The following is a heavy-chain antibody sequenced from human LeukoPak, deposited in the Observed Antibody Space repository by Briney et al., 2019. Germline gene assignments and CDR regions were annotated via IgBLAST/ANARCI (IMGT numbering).Heavy chain of an antibody. D-gene: IGHD3-22*01. CDR2: FDPEDGET. CDR1: GYTLTELS. J-gene: IGHJ4*02. Sequence: ASVKVSRKVSGYTLTELSMHWVRQAPGKGLEWMGGFDPEDGETIYAQKFQGRVTMTEDTSTDTAYMELSSLRSEDTAVYYCATVYYDSSGYYQYYFDYWGQGTLVTVSS. CDR3: ATVYYDSSGYYQYYFDY. V-gene: IGHV1-24*01.